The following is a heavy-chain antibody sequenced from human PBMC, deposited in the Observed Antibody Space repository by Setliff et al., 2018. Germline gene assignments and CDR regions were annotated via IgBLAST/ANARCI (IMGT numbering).Heavy chain of an antibody. V-gene: IGHV4-39*01. CDR3: ASHPRVTIFGVVAFDY. CDR1: GGPINSDRYY. J-gene: IGHJ4*02. D-gene: IGHD3-3*01. Sequence: PSVTLSLTCTVSGGPINSDRYYWGWIRQPPGKGLEWIGSMYSSGSTYYNPSLKSRVTISVDTSQNQFSLKLSSVTAADTAAYYCASHPRVTIFGVVAFDYWGQGILVTVSS. CDR2: MYSSGST.